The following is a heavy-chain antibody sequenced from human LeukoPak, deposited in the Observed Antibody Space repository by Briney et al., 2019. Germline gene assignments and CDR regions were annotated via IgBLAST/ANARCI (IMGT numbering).Heavy chain of an antibody. CDR2: ISAYNGNT. CDR1: GYTFTSYG. D-gene: IGHD6-13*01. J-gene: IGHJ5*02. CDR3: ARGSSSSWENWFDP. Sequence: ASLKVSCKASGYTFTSYGISWVRQAPGQGLEWMGWISAYNGNTNYAQKLQGRVTMTTDTSTSTAYMELRSLRSDDTAVYYCARGSSSSWENWFDPWGQGTLVTVSS. V-gene: IGHV1-18*01.